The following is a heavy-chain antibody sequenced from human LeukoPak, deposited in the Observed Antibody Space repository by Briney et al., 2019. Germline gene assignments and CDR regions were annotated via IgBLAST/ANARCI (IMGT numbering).Heavy chain of an antibody. CDR1: GFTFDDYA. V-gene: IGHV3-43D*03. D-gene: IGHD1-26*01. Sequence: PGGSLRLSCAASGFTFDDYAMHWARQAPGKGLEWVSLISWDGGSTYYADSVKGRFTISRDNSKNSLYLQMNSLRAEDTALYYCAKDIISSGSTYMDVWGKGTTVTVSS. CDR3: AKDIISSGSTYMDV. CDR2: ISWDGGST. J-gene: IGHJ6*03.